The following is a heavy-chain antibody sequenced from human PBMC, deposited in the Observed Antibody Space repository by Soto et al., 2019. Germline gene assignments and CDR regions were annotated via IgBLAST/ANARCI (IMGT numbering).Heavy chain of an antibody. Sequence: SVKASSKSPVGTLSSYAITLVRQAPGQGLEWMAGIIPIFGTANYAQKFQGRVTITADESTSTAYMELSSLRSEDTAVYYCARGSRCSSNRCYLRPYYYYGMEVWGRGTTGTVSS. CDR1: VGTLSSYA. D-gene: IGHD2-2*01. CDR2: IIPIFGTA. J-gene: IGHJ6*02. CDR3: ARGSRCSSNRCYLRPYYYYGMEV. V-gene: IGHV1-69*13.